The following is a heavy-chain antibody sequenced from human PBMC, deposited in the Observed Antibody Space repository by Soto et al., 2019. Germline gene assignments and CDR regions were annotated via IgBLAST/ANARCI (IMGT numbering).Heavy chain of an antibody. CDR2: ISVYSGKA. Sequence: ASVKVSCTASGYTFTRYALSWVRQAPGQGLEWMGWISVYSGKANYAQKFQDRVTMTTDTSTSTASMELMSRTSDDTAVYSCARDLSWIYSGCSWYTSEGNYCMDVWSQGATVTVAS. V-gene: IGHV1-18*01. J-gene: IGHJ6*02. D-gene: IGHD6-13*01. CDR3: ARDLSWIYSGCSWYTSEGNYCMDV. CDR1: GYTFTRYA.